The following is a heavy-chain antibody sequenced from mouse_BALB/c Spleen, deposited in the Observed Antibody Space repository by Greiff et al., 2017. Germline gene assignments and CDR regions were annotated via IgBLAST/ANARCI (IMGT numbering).Heavy chain of an antibody. CDR2: ISSGSSTI. CDR1: GFTFSSFG. Sequence: EVQVVESGGGLVQPGGSRKLSCAASGFTFSSFGMHWVRQAPEKGLEWVAYISSGSSTIYYADTVKGRFTISRDNPKNTLFLQMTSLRSEDTAMYYCARRGYDYEGFAYWGQGTLVTVSA. CDR3: ARRGYDYEGFAY. J-gene: IGHJ3*01. D-gene: IGHD2-4*01. V-gene: IGHV5-17*02.